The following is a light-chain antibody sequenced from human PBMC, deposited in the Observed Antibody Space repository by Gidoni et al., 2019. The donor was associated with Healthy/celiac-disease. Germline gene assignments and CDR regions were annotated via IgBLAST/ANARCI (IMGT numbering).Light chain of an antibody. CDR1: QSISSY. Sequence: DHQLTQSPSSLSASVGDRVTSTCRASQSISSYLNWYQQKPGKAPKLLIYAASSLQSGVPSRFSGSGSGTDFTLTISSLQPEDFATYYCQQSYSTPLTFGGGTKVEIK. J-gene: IGKJ4*01. CDR3: QQSYSTPLT. CDR2: AAS. V-gene: IGKV1-39*01.